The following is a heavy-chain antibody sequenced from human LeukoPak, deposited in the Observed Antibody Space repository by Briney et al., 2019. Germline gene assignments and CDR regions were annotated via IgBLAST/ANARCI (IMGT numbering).Heavy chain of an antibody. CDR3: ARADRLHGGPYLIGP. Sequence: ASVKVSCKSSGYSFTDYYMHWVRQAPGQGLEWMGWINPYSGGTSSAQKFQGRVTMTRDTSISTVYMQVSWLTSDDTAIYYCARADRLHGGPYLIGPWGQGTLVTVSS. CDR1: GYSFTDYY. CDR2: INPYSGGT. J-gene: IGHJ5*02. D-gene: IGHD3-16*01. V-gene: IGHV1-2*02.